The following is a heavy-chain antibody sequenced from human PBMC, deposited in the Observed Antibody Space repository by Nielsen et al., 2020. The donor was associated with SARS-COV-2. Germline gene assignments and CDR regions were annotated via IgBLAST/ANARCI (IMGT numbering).Heavy chain of an antibody. CDR2: IKSKTDGGTT. V-gene: IGHV3-15*01. CDR3: TTDFSMVATFYYYGMDV. D-gene: IGHD5-12*01. J-gene: IGHJ6*02. Sequence: GESLKISCAASGFTFSNAWMSWVRQAPGKGLEWVGRIKSKTDGGTTDYAAPVKGRFTISRDDSKNTLYLQMNSLKTEDTAVYYRTTDFSMVATFYYYGMDVWGQGTTVTVSS. CDR1: GFTFSNAW.